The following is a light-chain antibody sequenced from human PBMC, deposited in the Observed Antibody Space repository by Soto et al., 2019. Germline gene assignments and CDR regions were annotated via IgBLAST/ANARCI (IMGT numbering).Light chain of an antibody. CDR3: QPDNNWPLT. J-gene: IGKJ4*01. V-gene: IGKV3-15*01. CDR1: LGIGYT. Sequence: EVVMTQAPSTMSVAPGEGVTLACRANLGIGYTLACYQHKPGHTHRLLIYDTSTRATGVPARFSGSRSGTEFTLTIIILQSEDLAIYYFQPDNNWPLTFGGGTK. CDR2: DTS.